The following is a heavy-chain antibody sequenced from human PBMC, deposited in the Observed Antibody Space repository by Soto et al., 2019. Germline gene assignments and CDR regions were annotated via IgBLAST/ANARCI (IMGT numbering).Heavy chain of an antibody. D-gene: IGHD4-17*01. J-gene: IGHJ3*02. CDR3: ARDGVDVSRTTVRHGALDI. V-gene: IGHV1-69*01. CDR2: FIPVFTTA. CDR1: GGSFSTYG. Sequence: QVQLVQSGAEVKKPGSSVKVSCKASGGSFSTYGISWVRQAPGQGLEWMGGFIPVFTTAKYAQKFQGRVSITADESTDTAYMELSSLRSEDTAVYFCARDGVDVSRTTVRHGALDIWGQGTVVTDSS.